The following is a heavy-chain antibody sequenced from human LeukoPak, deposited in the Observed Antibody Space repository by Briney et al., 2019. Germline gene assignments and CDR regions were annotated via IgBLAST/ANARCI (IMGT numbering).Heavy chain of an antibody. J-gene: IGHJ4*02. D-gene: IGHD2-2*02. V-gene: IGHV3-21*01. CDR3: ARDPRYCSSTSCYIGDY. CDR2: ISSSSSYM. CDR1: GLTFSSYS. Sequence: PGGSLRLSCAASGLTFSSYSMNWVRQAAGKGLEWVSSISSSSSYMYYADSVKGRFTISRDNAKNSLYLQMNSLRAEDTAVYYCARDPRYCSSTSCYIGDYWGQGTLVTVSS.